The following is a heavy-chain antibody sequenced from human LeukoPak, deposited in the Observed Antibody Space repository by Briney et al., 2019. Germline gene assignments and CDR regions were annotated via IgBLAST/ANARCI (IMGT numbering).Heavy chain of an antibody. Sequence: PSETLSLTCAVSGGSISSGGYSWSWIRQPPGKGLDGIGYIYHSGSTYYNPSLKSRVTISVDRSKNQFSLKLRCVTAADPAVYYCARAAFEGPFAYWGQGTLVTVPS. D-gene: IGHD3-3*02. CDR2: IYHSGST. CDR3: ARAAFEGPFAY. V-gene: IGHV4-30-2*01. J-gene: IGHJ4*02. CDR1: GGSISSGGYS.